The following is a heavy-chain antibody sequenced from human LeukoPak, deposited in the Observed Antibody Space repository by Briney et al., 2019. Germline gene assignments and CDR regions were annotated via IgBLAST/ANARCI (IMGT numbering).Heavy chain of an antibody. CDR3: ASQRDAPGSNHATWFDP. J-gene: IGHJ5*02. CDR1: GYTFTSYG. CDR2: IIPIFGTA. Sequence: GASVKVSCKASGYTFTSYGISWVRQAPGQGLEWMGGIIPIFGTANYAQKSQGRVTITADESTSTAYMELSSLRSEDTAVYYCASQRDAPGSNHATWFDPWGQGTLVTVSS. D-gene: IGHD1-14*01. V-gene: IGHV1-69*13.